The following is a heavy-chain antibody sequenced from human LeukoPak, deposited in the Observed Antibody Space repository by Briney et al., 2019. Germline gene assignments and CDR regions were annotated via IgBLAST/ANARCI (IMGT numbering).Heavy chain of an antibody. CDR3: ARYYGSGRGYYGMDV. D-gene: IGHD3-10*01. V-gene: IGHV3-21*01. CDR1: GFTFGSYS. J-gene: IGHJ6*02. CDR2: ISSSSSYM. Sequence: GGSLRLSCAASGFTFGSYSMNWVRQAPGKGLEWVSLISSSSSYMYYADSVKGRFTISRDNAKNSLYLQMNSLRSEDTAVYYCARYYGSGRGYYGMDVWGQGTTVTVSS.